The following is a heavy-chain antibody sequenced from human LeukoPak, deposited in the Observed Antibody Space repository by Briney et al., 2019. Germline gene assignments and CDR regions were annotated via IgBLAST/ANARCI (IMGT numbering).Heavy chain of an antibody. CDR1: GFTFDDYG. CDR3: ARGGITIFGVVPYMDV. J-gene: IGHJ6*03. V-gene: IGHV3-20*04. Sequence: GGSLRLSCAASGFTFDDYGVSWVRQAPGKGLEWVSGINWNGGSTGYADSVKGRFTISRDNAKNSLYLQMNSLRAEDTALYYCARGGITIFGVVPYMDVWGKGTTVTVSS. CDR2: INWNGGST. D-gene: IGHD3-3*01.